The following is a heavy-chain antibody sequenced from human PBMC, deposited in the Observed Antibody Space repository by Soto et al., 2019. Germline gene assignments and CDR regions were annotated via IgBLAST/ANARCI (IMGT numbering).Heavy chain of an antibody. CDR1: GGSISSYY. CDR3: ARQYYYDSSGYSKLYNWFDP. D-gene: IGHD3-22*01. V-gene: IGHV4-59*08. Sequence: SETLSLTCTVSGGSISSYYWSWIRQPPGKGLEWIGYIYYSGSTNYNPSLMSRVTISVDTSKNQFSLKLSSVTAADTAVYYCARQYYYDSSGYSKLYNWFDPWGQGTLVTVSS. J-gene: IGHJ5*02. CDR2: IYYSGST.